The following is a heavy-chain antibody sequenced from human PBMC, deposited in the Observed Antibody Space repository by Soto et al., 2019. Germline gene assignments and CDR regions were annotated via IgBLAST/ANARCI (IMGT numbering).Heavy chain of an antibody. CDR3: ARDGDGRMTKNPYYYNGMDV. J-gene: IGHJ6*02. CDR2: IYYSGST. Sequence: SETLSLTCSVSGGSINSSSYFWGWVRQPPGKGLEWIGSIYYSGSTYYNPSLRSRVTISVDTSKNQFSLNLSSVTAADTAVYYCARDGDGRMTKNPYYYNGMDVWGPGTTVTVSS. CDR1: GGSINSSSYF. D-gene: IGHD2-21*02. V-gene: IGHV4-39*07.